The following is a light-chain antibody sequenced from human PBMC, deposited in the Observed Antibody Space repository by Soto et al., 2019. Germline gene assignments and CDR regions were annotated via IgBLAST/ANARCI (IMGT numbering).Light chain of an antibody. V-gene: IGLV1-51*01. Sequence: QSVLTQPPSVSAAPGQMVTISCSGSSSNIGGNSVSWYQQLPGTAPKLLIYDDDKRPSGIPDRFSGSKSGTSATLGITGFQTGDEADHYCGSWDSSLSAYVFGTGTRSPS. CDR1: SSNIGGNS. CDR3: GSWDSSLSAYV. CDR2: DDD. J-gene: IGLJ1*01.